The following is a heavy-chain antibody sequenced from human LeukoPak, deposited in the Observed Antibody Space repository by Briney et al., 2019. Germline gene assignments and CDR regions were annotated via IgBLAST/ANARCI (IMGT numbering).Heavy chain of an antibody. D-gene: IGHD6-13*01. J-gene: IGHJ6*02. Sequence: ASVKVSCKASGYTFTNYHMHWVRQAPGQGLEWMGIINPSDGSTNYAQKFQGRVTMTRDTSTSTVYLELSSLRSEDTAVYYCARVRAAGPYGMDVWGQGTTVAVSS. V-gene: IGHV1-46*01. CDR2: INPSDGST. CDR3: ARVRAAGPYGMDV. CDR1: GYTFTNYH.